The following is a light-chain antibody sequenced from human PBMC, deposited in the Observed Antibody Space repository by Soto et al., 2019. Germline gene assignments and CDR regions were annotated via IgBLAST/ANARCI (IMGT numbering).Light chain of an antibody. CDR1: RSNIGRDS. J-gene: IGLJ3*02. Sequence: QSVLIQPPSASGTPGQRVSISCSGSRSNIGRDSVTWYQQLPAAAPKLLIFDNDQRPSGVPERFSGSKSGTSASLAISGLQSEDEADYYCAAWDDSLNAGVFGGGTKLTVL. CDR3: AAWDDSLNAGV. CDR2: DND. V-gene: IGLV1-44*01.